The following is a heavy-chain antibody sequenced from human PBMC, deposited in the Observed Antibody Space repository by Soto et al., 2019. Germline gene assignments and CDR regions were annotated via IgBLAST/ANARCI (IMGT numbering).Heavy chain of an antibody. J-gene: IGHJ6*02. CDR1: GFTFSSYG. D-gene: IGHD3-9*01. V-gene: IGHV3-33*01. CDR2: ICYDGSNK. Sequence: XGSLRLSCAASGFTFSSYGMHWVRQAPGKGLEWVAVICYDGSNKYYADSVKGRFTISRDNSKNTLYLQMNSLRAEDTAVYYCARGNHYDILTGYYGYSGMDVWGQGTTVTI. CDR3: ARGNHYDILTGYYGYSGMDV.